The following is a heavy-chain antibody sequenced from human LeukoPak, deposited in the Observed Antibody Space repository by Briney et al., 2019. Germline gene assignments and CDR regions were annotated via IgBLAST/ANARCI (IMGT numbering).Heavy chain of an antibody. J-gene: IGHJ4*02. D-gene: IGHD3-10*01. CDR3: ARVITWYYYGSGSYVDY. CDR2: IYYSGST. V-gene: IGHV4-31*03. CDR1: GGSISSGGYY. Sequence: SETLSLTCTVSGGSISSGGYYWSWIRQHPGKGLEWIGYIYYSGSTYYNPSLKSRVTISVDTSKNQFSLKLSSVTAADTAVYYCARVITWYYYGSGSYVDYWGQGTLVTVSS.